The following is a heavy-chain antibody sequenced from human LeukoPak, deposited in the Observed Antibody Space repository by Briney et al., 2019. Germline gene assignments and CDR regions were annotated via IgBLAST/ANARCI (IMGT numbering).Heavy chain of an antibody. Sequence: GRSLRLSCAASGFTFSSYGMHWVRQAPGKGLEWVAVISYDGSNKYYADSVKGRFTISRDSSKNTVFLQMNSLSTEDTAVYYCAKDISGGDCPDYWGQGTLVTVSS. CDR1: GFTFSSYG. V-gene: IGHV3-30*18. D-gene: IGHD2-21*02. J-gene: IGHJ4*02. CDR2: ISYDGSNK. CDR3: AKDISGGDCPDY.